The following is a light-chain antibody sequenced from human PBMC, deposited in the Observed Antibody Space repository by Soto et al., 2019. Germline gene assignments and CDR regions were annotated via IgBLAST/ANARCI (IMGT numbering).Light chain of an antibody. Sequence: QSVLTQPPSASGTPGQRVTISCSGSSSNIGSNTVSWYQQLPGTAPKLLIYSNIQRPSGVPDRFSGSKFGTSASLDISGLQSEDEADYYCAAWDDSLNGYVFGTGTKVTVL. J-gene: IGLJ1*01. CDR2: SNI. CDR1: SSNIGSNT. V-gene: IGLV1-44*01. CDR3: AAWDDSLNGYV.